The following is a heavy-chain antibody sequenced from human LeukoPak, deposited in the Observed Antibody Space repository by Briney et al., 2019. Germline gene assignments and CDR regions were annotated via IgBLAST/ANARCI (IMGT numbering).Heavy chain of an antibody. CDR1: GFTFSSYS. Sequence: GGSLRLSCAASGFTFSSYSMNWVRQAPGKGLEWVSSISSSSSYIYYADSVKGRFTISRDNAKNSLYLQMNSLRAEDTAVYYCARDRPALYGDYYYGMDAWGQGTTVTVSS. CDR2: ISSSSSYI. V-gene: IGHV3-21*01. J-gene: IGHJ6*02. CDR3: ARDRPALYGDYYYGMDA. D-gene: IGHD4-17*01.